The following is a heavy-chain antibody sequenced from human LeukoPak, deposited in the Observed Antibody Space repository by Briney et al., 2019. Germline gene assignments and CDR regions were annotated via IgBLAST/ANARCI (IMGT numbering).Heavy chain of an antibody. V-gene: IGHV3-23*01. CDR2: ISGSGGDT. CDR1: GFIFDSYA. D-gene: IGHD2-8*01. J-gene: IGHJ5*02. CDR3: AKVLGPSYCTKAVCLIPLFDP. Sequence: GGSLRLSCAASGFIFDSYAMTWVRQAPGRGLEWVPLISGSGGDTYYAVSVKGRFTISRDNAKNTVSLQMSSLRAEDTAIYYCAKVLGPSYCTKAVCLIPLFDPWGQGTLVTVSS.